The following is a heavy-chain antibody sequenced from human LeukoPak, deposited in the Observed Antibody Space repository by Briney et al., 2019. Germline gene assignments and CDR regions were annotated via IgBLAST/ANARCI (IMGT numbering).Heavy chain of an antibody. Sequence: GGSLRLSCEASGFVFSDYVVHWVRQVPGKGLVWVSRISHDGRITTYADSVKGRFIISRDNGKKTLYVQMNDLRAEDTATYYCARDRDWLLRDWGQGTLVTVSS. CDR3: ARDRDWLLRD. J-gene: IGHJ4*02. D-gene: IGHD2-21*02. CDR2: ISHDGRIT. CDR1: GFVFSDYV. V-gene: IGHV3-74*01.